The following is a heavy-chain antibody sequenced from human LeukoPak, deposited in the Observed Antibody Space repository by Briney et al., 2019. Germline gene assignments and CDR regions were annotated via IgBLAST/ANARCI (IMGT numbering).Heavy chain of an antibody. CDR2: ISYDGSNR. CDR3: AKDSGSPWIQLWLRS. Sequence: GRSLRLSCAASGFTLSSYGLHWLRPAPGKGLAWVAVISYDGSNRYYADSLQGRFTISRDKSKNTLYLQMNSVRAEDTAVYYCAKDSGSPWIQLWLRSWGQGTLVTVSS. V-gene: IGHV3-30*18. J-gene: IGHJ4*02. D-gene: IGHD5-18*01. CDR1: GFTLSSYG.